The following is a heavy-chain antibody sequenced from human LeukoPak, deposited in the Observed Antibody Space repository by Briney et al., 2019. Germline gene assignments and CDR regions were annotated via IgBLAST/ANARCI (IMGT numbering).Heavy chain of an antibody. Sequence: SETLSLTCTVSGGSISSSSYYWGWIRQPPGKGLEWIGYIYYSGSTNYNPSLKSRVTISVDTSKNQFSLKLSSVTAADTAVYYCARGQADYGDTDNWFDPWGQGTLVTVSS. CDR3: ARGQADYGDTDNWFDP. CDR1: GGSISSSSYY. V-gene: IGHV4-61*05. D-gene: IGHD4-17*01. CDR2: IYYSGST. J-gene: IGHJ5*02.